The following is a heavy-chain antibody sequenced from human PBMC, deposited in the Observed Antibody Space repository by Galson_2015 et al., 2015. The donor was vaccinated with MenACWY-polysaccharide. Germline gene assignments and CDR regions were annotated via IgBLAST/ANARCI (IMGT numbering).Heavy chain of an antibody. Sequence: SLRLSCAASGFALSGYWMSWLRQAPGKGLERVANIKFDGSEAVYVDSVKGRFTVSRDNARNALYLQMNSLRAEDTAVYYCVRDLYCSNVGCFYYYYWGPGTLVAVSS. V-gene: IGHV3-7*01. J-gene: IGHJ4*02. CDR2: IKFDGSEA. D-gene: IGHD2-15*01. CDR3: VRDLYCSNVGCFYYYY. CDR1: GFALSGYW.